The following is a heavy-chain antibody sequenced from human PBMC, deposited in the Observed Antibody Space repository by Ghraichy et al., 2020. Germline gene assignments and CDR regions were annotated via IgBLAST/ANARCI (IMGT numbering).Heavy chain of an antibody. Sequence: LSLTCAASGFTFISYSMNWVRQAPGKGLEWVSSISSSSSYIYYADSVKGRFTISRDNAKNSLYLQMNSLRAEDTAVYYCARDSGIHYDSSGYYYGWFDPWGQGTLVTVSS. D-gene: IGHD3-22*01. CDR2: ISSSSSYI. V-gene: IGHV3-21*01. CDR3: ARDSGIHYDSSGYYYGWFDP. J-gene: IGHJ5*02. CDR1: GFTFISYS.